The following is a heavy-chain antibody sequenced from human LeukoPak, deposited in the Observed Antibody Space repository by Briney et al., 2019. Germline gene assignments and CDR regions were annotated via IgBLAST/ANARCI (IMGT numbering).Heavy chain of an antibody. D-gene: IGHD2-21*02. CDR1: GGSISSYY. Sequence: SETLSLTCTVSGGSISSYYWSWIRQPAGKGLEWIGRISASGSTNYNPSLKSRVTMSVDTSKNQLSLKVTSVTAADTAVYHCARVTDPRYNYSDPWGQGTLVTVSS. V-gene: IGHV4-4*07. CDR2: ISASGST. J-gene: IGHJ5*02. CDR3: ARVTDPRYNYSDP.